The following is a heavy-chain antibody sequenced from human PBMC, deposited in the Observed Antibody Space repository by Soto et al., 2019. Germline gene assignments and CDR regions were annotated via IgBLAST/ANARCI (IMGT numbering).Heavy chain of an antibody. CDR3: ARDLVFGVVIGNWFDP. D-gene: IGHD3-3*01. CDR1: GYTFTSYG. V-gene: IGHV1-18*01. Sequence: ASVKVSCKASGYTFTSYGISWVRQAPGQGLEWMGWISAYNGNTNYAQKLQGRVTMTTDTSTSTAYMELRSLRSDGTAVYYCARDLVFGVVIGNWFDPWGQGTLVTVSS. CDR2: ISAYNGNT. J-gene: IGHJ5*02.